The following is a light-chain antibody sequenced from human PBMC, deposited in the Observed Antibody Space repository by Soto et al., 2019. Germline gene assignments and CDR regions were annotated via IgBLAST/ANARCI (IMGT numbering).Light chain of an antibody. CDR1: QSISSY. J-gene: IGKJ5*01. V-gene: IGKV1-39*01. CDR3: QQGYSTPIT. CDR2: AAS. Sequence: DIQMTQSPSSLSASLGDRVAITCRASQSISSYLNWYQQKPGKAPKVLIYAASNLQSGVPSRFSGSGSGTDFALTISSLQPEDFETYYCQQGYSTPITFGQGTRLEIK.